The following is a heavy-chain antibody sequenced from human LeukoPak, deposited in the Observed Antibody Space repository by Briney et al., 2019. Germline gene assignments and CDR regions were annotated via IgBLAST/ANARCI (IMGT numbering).Heavy chain of an antibody. J-gene: IGHJ4*02. Sequence: EASVTVSCKASGYTFTSHYMQWVRQAPGQGLEWMGIINPSGDSTNYAQKFQGRVTMTRDTSTSTVYMELSSLRSEDTAVYYCARGSVSAAPGYWGQGTLVTVSS. V-gene: IGHV1-46*01. CDR3: ARGSVSAAPGY. CDR2: INPSGDST. D-gene: IGHD6-13*01. CDR1: GYTFTSHY.